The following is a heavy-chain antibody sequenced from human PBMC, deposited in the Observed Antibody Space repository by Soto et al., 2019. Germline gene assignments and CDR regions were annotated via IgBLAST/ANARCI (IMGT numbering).Heavy chain of an antibody. CDR3: ARGVDYYYYMDV. CDR1: GGSFSGYY. CDR2: INHSGST. Sequence: KPSETLSLTCAVYGGSFSGYYWSWIRQPPGKGLEWIGEINHSGSTNYNPSLKSRVTISVDTSKNQFSLKLSSVTAADTAVYYCARGVDYYYYMDVWGKGTTVTVSS. V-gene: IGHV4-34*01. J-gene: IGHJ6*03.